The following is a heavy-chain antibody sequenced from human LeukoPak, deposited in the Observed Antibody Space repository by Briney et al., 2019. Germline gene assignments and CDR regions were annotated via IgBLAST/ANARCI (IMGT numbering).Heavy chain of an antibody. D-gene: IGHD2-21*01. J-gene: IGHJ4*02. CDR1: GFTFSSYA. CDR3: AREGHSGDYFDY. V-gene: IGHV3-30-3*01. Sequence: PGRSLRLSCAASGFTFSSYAMHWVRQAPGKGLEWVAVISYDGSNKYYADSVKGRFTISRDNAKKSLYLQMNSLRAEDTAVYYCAREGHSGDYFDYWGQGTLVTVSS. CDR2: ISYDGSNK.